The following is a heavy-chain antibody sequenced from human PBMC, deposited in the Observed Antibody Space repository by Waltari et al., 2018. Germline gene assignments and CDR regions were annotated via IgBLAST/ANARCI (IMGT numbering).Heavy chain of an antibody. V-gene: IGHV3-21*01. J-gene: IGHJ4*02. CDR2: ISSSSSYI. Sequence: EVQLVESGGGLVKPGGSLRLSCAASGFTFSSYSINWVRQAPGKGLEWVSSISSSSSYIYYADSVKGRFTISRDNAKNSLYLQMNSLRAEDTAVCNCARSTGSTAFDYWGQGTLVTVSS. CDR1: GFTFSSYS. D-gene: IGHD4-4*01. CDR3: ARSTGSTAFDY.